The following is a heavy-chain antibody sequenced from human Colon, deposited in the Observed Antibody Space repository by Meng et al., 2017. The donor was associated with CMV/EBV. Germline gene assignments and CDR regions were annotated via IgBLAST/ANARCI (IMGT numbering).Heavy chain of an antibody. CDR1: GFTVSSNY. CDR2: ISPGGSEK. V-gene: IGHV3-7*01. Sequence: GESLKISCAASGFTVSSNYMSWVRQAPGKGLEWVANISPGGSEKHYVDSLRGRFIISRDDANNSLILQMNSLRAEDTAIYYCARGLYTSGWYGNAFDIWGQGTVVTVSS. CDR3: ARGLYTSGWYGNAFDI. J-gene: IGHJ3*02. D-gene: IGHD6-19*01.